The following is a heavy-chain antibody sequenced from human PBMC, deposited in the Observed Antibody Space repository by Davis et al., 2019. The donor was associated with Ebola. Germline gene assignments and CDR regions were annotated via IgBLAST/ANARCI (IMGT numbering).Heavy chain of an antibody. CDR2: IRSSSSYI. D-gene: IGHD4-17*01. CDR1: GFTFSSYS. Sequence: PGGSLRLSCAASGFTFSSYSMNWVRQAPGKGLEWVSSIRSSSSYIYYADSVKGRFTISRDNAKNSLYLQMNSLRAEDTAVYYCARGATVTTSYFDYWGQGTLVTVSS. CDR3: ARGATVTTSYFDY. J-gene: IGHJ4*02. V-gene: IGHV3-21*01.